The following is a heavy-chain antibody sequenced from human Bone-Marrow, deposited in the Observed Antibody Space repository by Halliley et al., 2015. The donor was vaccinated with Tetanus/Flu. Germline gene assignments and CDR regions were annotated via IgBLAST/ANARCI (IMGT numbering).Heavy chain of an antibody. CDR2: IIPIFGTP. D-gene: IGHD3-3*01. CDR1: GGTFISNA. V-gene: IGHV1-69*06. CDR3: ARGFGVGYYDY. J-gene: IGHJ4*02. Sequence: QVQLVQSGAEVKKPGSSVKVSCKASGGTFISNALTWVRQAPGQGLEWVGGIIPIFGTPKYAQKFQGRVSVTEHKSTKTAYLELNSLRSEDTAVYYCARGFGVGYYDYWGLGTLVTVTS.